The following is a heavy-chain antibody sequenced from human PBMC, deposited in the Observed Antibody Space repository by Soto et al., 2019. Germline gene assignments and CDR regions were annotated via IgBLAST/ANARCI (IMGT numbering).Heavy chain of an antibody. CDR1: GGTFSSYA. Sequence: QVQLVQSGAEVKKPGSSVKVSCKASGGTFSSYAISWVRQAPGQGLEWMGGIIPIFGTANYAQKFQGRVTITADESTRTAYMGRRSLRSEDTAVYYCAREWRLVRGWFAPWAQGTLVTVSS. J-gene: IGHJ5*02. D-gene: IGHD6-6*01. CDR3: AREWRLVRGWFAP. V-gene: IGHV1-69*01. CDR2: IIPIFGTA.